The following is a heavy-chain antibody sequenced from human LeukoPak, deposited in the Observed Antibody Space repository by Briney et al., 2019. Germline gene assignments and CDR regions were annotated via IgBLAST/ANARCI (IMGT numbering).Heavy chain of an antibody. CDR1: GGSISSYD. D-gene: IGHD3-10*01. CDR2: IYYSGST. V-gene: IGHV4-59*01. CDR3: AREVGTMVRGTDAFDI. Sequence: SETLSLTCTLSGGSISSYDWSWIRQPPGKGLEWIGYIYYSGSTNYNPSLKSRVTISVDTSKNQFSLKLSSVTAADTAVYYCAREVGTMVRGTDAFDIWGQGTMVTVSS. J-gene: IGHJ3*02.